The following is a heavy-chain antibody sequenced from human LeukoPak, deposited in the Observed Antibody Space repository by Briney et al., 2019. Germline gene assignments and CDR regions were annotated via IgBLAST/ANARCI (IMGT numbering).Heavy chain of an antibody. J-gene: IGHJ4*02. V-gene: IGHV4-4*07. Sequence: SETLSLTCAVYGGSFSGYYWSWIRQPAGKGLEWIGRIYTSGSTNYNPSLKSRVTMSVDTSKNQFSLKLSSVTAADTAVYYCAREGGNYYYDSSGYYPLDYWGQGTLVTVSS. D-gene: IGHD3-22*01. CDR2: IYTSGST. CDR1: GGSFSGYY. CDR3: AREGGNYYYDSSGYYPLDY.